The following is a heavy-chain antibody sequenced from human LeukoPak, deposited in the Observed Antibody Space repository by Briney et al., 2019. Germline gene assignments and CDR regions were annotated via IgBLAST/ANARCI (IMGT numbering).Heavy chain of an antibody. D-gene: IGHD2/OR15-2a*01. CDR1: GFTFSRYA. CDR3: ARGLLETTTSYFDY. J-gene: IGHJ4*02. CDR2: ITYDGNNK. V-gene: IGHV3-30-3*01. Sequence: GGSLRLSCAASGFTFSRYAMHWVRQAPGKGLEWVAVITYDGNNKYYADSVKGRFTISRDNSENSLYLQMNSLRTEDTTVYYCARGLLETTTSYFDYWGQGTLVTVSS.